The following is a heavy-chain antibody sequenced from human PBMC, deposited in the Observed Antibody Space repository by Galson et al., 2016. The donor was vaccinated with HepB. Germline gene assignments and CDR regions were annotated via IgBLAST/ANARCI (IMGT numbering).Heavy chain of an antibody. Sequence: SVKVSCKASGGTFDTYSISWVRQAPGEGLEWMGGITPVFGTPNYAQKFQGRVTITADKSTSTAYMELSSLRSEDTALYYCTREEMYYGPGSYYNPGGYWGQGTLVTVSS. D-gene: IGHD3-10*01. J-gene: IGHJ4*02. CDR2: ITPVFGTP. V-gene: IGHV1-69*06. CDR1: GGTFDTYS. CDR3: TREEMYYGPGSYYNPGGY.